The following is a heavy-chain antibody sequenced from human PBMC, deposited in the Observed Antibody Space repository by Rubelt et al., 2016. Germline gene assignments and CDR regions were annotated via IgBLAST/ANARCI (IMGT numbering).Heavy chain of an antibody. CDR1: GGSISSSSYY. V-gene: IGHV4-39*07. CDR3: ARRQQRFDP. D-gene: IGHD1-1*01. J-gene: IGHJ5*02. Sequence: QLQLQESGPGLVKPSETLSLTCTVSGGSISSSSYYWGRIRQPPGKGLEWIGSIYYSGSTYYNPSLKSGGTISVDTAKNQFFLKLSTGTGADTAVYYCARRQQRFDPWGQGTLVTVSS. CDR2: IYYSGST.